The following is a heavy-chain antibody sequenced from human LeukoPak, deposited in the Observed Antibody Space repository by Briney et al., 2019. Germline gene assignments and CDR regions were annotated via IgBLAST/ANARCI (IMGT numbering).Heavy chain of an antibody. CDR1: GGSISNYY. J-gene: IGHJ6*02. V-gene: IGHV4-4*07. CDR2: IYTSGST. Sequence: SETLSLTCTVSGGSISNYYWSWIRQPAGKGLEWIGRIYTSGSTNYNPSVKSRVTMSVDTSNNQFSLKLTSVTAADTAVYYCARQPPQYYSMDVWGQGTTVTVSS. D-gene: IGHD1-14*01. CDR3: ARQPPQYYSMDV.